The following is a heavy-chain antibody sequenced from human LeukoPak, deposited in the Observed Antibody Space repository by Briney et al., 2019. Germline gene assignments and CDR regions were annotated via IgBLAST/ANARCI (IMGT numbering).Heavy chain of an antibody. D-gene: IGHD4-17*01. CDR1: GFTFSSYA. CDR3: ARDSRSANDAFDI. V-gene: IGHV4-31*02. J-gene: IGHJ3*02. CDR2: IYYSGST. Sequence: LRLSCAASGFTFSSYAMSWVRQAPGKGLEWIGYIYYSGSTYYNPSLKSRVTISVDTSKNQFSLKLSSVTAADTAVYYCARDSRSANDAFDIWGQGTMVTVSS.